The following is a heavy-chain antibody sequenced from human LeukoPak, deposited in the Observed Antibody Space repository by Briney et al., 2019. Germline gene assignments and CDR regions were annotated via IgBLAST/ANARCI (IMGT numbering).Heavy chain of an antibody. D-gene: IGHD3-22*01. CDR2: VEHDGSKK. CDR3: AKVLDYYDSRGGMDV. CDR1: GFTFNTHG. Sequence: GGSLRLSCVTSGFTFNTHGMHWVCQAPGKALEWVAFVEHDGSKKYLESVKGRFTISRDNSDKMLFLEMNSLRAEDTAVYYCAKVLDYYDSRGGMDVWGQGTTVTVSS. V-gene: IGHV3-30*02. J-gene: IGHJ6*02.